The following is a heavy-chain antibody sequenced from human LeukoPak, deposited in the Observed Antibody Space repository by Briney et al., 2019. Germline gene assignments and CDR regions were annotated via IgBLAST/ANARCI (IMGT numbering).Heavy chain of an antibody. D-gene: IGHD3-3*01. V-gene: IGHV1-2*02. CDR2: INPNSGGT. Sequence: ASVKVSCKASGYTFTNYYIHWVRQPPGQVPEWMGWINPNSGGTNYAQRFQGRVTMTRDTSITTAYMEVSSLRSDDTAVYYCARDSIKGVRFLGYWGQGPLVTVSS. CDR1: GYTFTNYY. CDR3: ARDSIKGVRFLGY. J-gene: IGHJ4*02.